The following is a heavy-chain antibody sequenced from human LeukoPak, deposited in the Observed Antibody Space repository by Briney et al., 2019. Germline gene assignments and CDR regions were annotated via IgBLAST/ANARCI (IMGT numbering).Heavy chain of an antibody. CDR2: ISKSGTST. V-gene: IGHV3-11*05. CDR1: GFTLSDYY. CDR3: ARVRSSGSPLDY. Sequence: PEGPLRLSCAASGFTLSDYYMSWIRQGPGKGLEWVSYISKSGTSTKYADSVKGRFSISRDNAKQSLYLQLNSLTAEDTAVYYCARVRSSGSPLDYWGQGTLVTVSS. J-gene: IGHJ4*01. D-gene: IGHD3-10*01.